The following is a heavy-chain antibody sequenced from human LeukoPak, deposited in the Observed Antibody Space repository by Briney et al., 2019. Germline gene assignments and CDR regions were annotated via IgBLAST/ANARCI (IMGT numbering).Heavy chain of an antibody. CDR3: ARGRGHYDYVWGSYRPSYYYYYYMDV. CDR2: IIPIFGTA. Sequence: GASVKVSCKASGGTFSSYAISWVRQAPGQGLEWMGRIIPIFGTANYAQKLQGRVTITTDESTSTAYMELSSLRSEDTAVYYCARGRGHYDYVWGSYRPSYYYYYYMDVWGKGTTVTVSS. CDR1: GGTFSSYA. V-gene: IGHV1-69*05. D-gene: IGHD3-16*02. J-gene: IGHJ6*03.